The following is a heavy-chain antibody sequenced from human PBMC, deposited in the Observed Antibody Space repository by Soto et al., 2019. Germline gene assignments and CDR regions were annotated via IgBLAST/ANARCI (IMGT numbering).Heavy chain of an antibody. J-gene: IGHJ6*02. D-gene: IGHD1-1*01. CDR3: ARDLTYNPGGYYYYGMDV. Sequence: QVQLVQSGAEVKKPGSSVKVSCKASGGTFSSYAISWVRQAPGQGLEWMGGIIPIFGTANYAQKFQGRVTITADESTSTAYMELSSLRSEDTAVYYCARDLTYNPGGYYYYGMDVWGQGTTVTVSS. CDR1: GGTFSSYA. V-gene: IGHV1-69*01. CDR2: IIPIFGTA.